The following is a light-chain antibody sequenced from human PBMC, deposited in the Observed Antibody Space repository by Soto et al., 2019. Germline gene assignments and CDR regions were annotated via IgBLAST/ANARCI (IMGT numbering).Light chain of an antibody. Sequence: DIQMTQSPSSLSASVGDRVTITCRASQSISSYLNWYQQKPGKAPKLLIYAASNLQSGVPSRFSGSGSGTDFTLTISSLQPDDFATYYCQQSYSIPLTFGEGTKVEIK. CDR1: QSISSY. CDR2: AAS. CDR3: QQSYSIPLT. V-gene: IGKV1-39*01. J-gene: IGKJ4*01.